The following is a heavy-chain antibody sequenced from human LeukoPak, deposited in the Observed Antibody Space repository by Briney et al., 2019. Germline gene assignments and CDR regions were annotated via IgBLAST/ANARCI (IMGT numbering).Heavy chain of an antibody. CDR1: GDSVSSNSAA. V-gene: IGHV6-1*01. Sequence: SQTLSLTCAISGDSVSSNSAAWNWIRQSPSRGLEWLGRTYYRSKRYNDYAVSVKSRITIHPDTSKNQFSLQLNSVTPEDTAVYYCARTTGDRTSLHYGDYALFDYWGQGTWSPSPQ. CDR3: ARTTGDRTSLHYGDYALFDY. J-gene: IGHJ4*02. D-gene: IGHD4-17*01. CDR2: TYYRSKRYN.